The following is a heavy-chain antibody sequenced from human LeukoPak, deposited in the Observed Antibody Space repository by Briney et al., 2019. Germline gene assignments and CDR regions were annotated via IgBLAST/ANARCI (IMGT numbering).Heavy chain of an antibody. CDR3: AKSRWETYAVRAFDI. V-gene: IGHV3-33*06. CDR2: IWYDGSNK. CDR1: GFTFRIYT. D-gene: IGHD1-26*01. J-gene: IGHJ3*02. Sequence: PGRSLRLSCASSGFTFRIYTMHWVRQAPGKGLEWVAVIWYDGSNKYYADSVKGRFTISRDNSKNTLYLQMNSLRAEDTAIYYCAKSRWETYAVRAFDIWGQGTMVTVSS.